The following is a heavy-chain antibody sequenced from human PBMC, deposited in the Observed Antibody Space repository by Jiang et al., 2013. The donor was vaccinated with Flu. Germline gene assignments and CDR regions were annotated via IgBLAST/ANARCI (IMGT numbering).Heavy chain of an antibody. V-gene: IGHV4-39*07. CDR3: ASQHWDHGVGSYYMSH. D-gene: IGHD3-10*01. Sequence: KPSETLSSSCTVSGGSIISENSYWGWIRQPPGKGLEWIGSIYYSGTTYYNPSLKSRVTISVDTSKKQFSLRLSSVTAADTAVYYCASQHWDHGVGSYYMSHWGQGTLVTVSS. CDR1: GGSIISENSY. J-gene: IGHJ4*02. CDR2: IYYSGTT.